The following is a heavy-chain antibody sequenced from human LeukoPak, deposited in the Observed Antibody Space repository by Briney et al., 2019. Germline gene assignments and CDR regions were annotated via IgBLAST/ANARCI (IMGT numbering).Heavy chain of an antibody. CDR3: ARDSAYCSGGRCPKWFDP. V-gene: IGHV4-39*02. CDR2: IYYSGST. J-gene: IGHJ5*02. CDR1: GDSISSTSYY. D-gene: IGHD2-15*01. Sequence: PSETLSLTCSVSGDSISSTSYYWGWIRQPPGKGLEWIGSIYYSGSTYYNPSLKSRLIISVDTSKNQFSLKLNSVTAADTAVYYCARDSAYCSGGRCPKWFDPWGQGALVTVSS.